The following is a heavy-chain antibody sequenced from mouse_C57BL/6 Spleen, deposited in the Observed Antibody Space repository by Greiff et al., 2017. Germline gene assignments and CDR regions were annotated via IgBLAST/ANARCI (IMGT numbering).Heavy chain of an antibody. J-gene: IGHJ3*01. Sequence: EVQLQQSGPELVKPGASVKISCTASGYTFTDDYMNWVKQSHGKSLEWIGEINPHNGGTSYKQKFKGKATLTVDKSSSTAYMELRSLTSEDSAVYYCASDGSSPWFAYWGQGTLVTVSA. CDR1: GYTFTDDY. D-gene: IGHD1-1*01. V-gene: IGHV1-26*01. CDR2: INPHNGGT. CDR3: ASDGSSPWFAY.